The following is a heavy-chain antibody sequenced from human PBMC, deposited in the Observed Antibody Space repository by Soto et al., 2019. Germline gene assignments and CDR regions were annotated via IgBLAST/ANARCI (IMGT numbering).Heavy chain of an antibody. CDR1: GFICSSYD. Sequence: HPGGSLRLSCAASGFICSSYDMSWVRQAPGKGLEWVSTILVDGRTFYVDSVKGRFTISRDSSQNTVYLQMNSPTVGDTALYYCAKATATGGGAFDICGQGTMVTVSS. V-gene: IGHV3-23*01. CDR2: ILVDGRT. J-gene: IGHJ3*02. D-gene: IGHD2-8*02. CDR3: AKATATGGGAFDI.